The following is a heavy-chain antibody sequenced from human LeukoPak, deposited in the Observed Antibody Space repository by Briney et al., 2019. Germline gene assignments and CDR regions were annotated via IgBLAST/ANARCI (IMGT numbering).Heavy chain of an antibody. J-gene: IGHJ6*02. D-gene: IGHD3-22*01. CDR1: GYSFTSYW. CDR2: IYPGDSDT. Sequence: GESLKISCKGSGYSFTSYWIGWVRQMPGKGLEWMGIIYPGDSDTRYSPSFQGQVTISADKSISTAYLQWSSLKALDTAMYYCASLDYDSSGYYSYYYYYGMDVWGQGTTVTVSS. CDR3: ASLDYDSSGYYSYYYYYGMDV. V-gene: IGHV5-51*01.